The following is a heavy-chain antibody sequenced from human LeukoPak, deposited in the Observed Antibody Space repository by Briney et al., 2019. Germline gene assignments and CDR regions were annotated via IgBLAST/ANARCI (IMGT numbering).Heavy chain of an antibody. CDR1: GGSISGFY. CDR3: ARAVVIAPQTFDY. Sequence: SETLSLTCTVSGGSISGFYWSWIRQPPGKGLEWIGYIYYSGSTNYSPSLKSRVTISVDTSKNQFSLRLSSVTAADTAVYYCARAVVIAPQTFDYWGQGTLVTVSS. CDR2: IYYSGST. D-gene: IGHD2-21*01. V-gene: IGHV4-59*01. J-gene: IGHJ4*02.